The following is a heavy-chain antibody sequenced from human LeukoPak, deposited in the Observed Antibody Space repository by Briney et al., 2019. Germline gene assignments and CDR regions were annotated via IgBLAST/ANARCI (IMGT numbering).Heavy chain of an antibody. CDR1: GGSFSGYY. CDR2: MNHRGST. J-gene: IGHJ6*03. V-gene: IGHV4-34*01. D-gene: IGHD5-24*01. Sequence: ETLSLTCAVYGGSFSGYYWSWIRQPPGKGLEWIGEMNHRGSTNYNPSLKSRVTISVDTSKNQFSLKLSSVTAADTAVYYCARTGDGYNYYNYYYMDVWGKGTTVTVTS. CDR3: ARTGDGYNYYNYYYMDV.